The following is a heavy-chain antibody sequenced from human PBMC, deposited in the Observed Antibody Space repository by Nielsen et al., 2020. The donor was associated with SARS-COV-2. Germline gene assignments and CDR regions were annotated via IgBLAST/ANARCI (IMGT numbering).Heavy chain of an antibody. V-gene: IGHV4-31*03. J-gene: IGHJ4*02. CDR3: ARWLTGTGDY. D-gene: IGHD1-20*01. CDR2: IYYSGST. CDR1: GGSISSGGYY. Sequence: SETLSLTCTVSGGSISSGGYYWSWIRQHPGKGLEWIGYIYYSGSTYYNPSLKSRVTISVDTSKNQFSLKLSSVTAADTAVYYCARWLTGTGDYWGQGTLVTVSS.